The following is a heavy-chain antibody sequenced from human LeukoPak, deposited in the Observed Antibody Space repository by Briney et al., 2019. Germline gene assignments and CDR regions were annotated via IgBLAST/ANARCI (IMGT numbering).Heavy chain of an antibody. Sequence: PSETLSLTCTVSGGSISGFYWSWIRQPPGKELQWIGSISYSGSTNYNPSLKSRVTISVDTSKNQFSLKLSSVTAADTAVYYCARQRFLEWYFDYWGQGTLVTVSS. CDR3: ARQRFLEWYFDY. D-gene: IGHD3-3*01. CDR1: GGSISGFY. CDR2: ISYSGST. J-gene: IGHJ4*02. V-gene: IGHV4-59*08.